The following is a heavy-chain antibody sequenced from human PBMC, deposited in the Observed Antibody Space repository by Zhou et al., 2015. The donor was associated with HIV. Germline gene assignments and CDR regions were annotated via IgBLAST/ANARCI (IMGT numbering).Heavy chain of an antibody. Sequence: QVQLVQSGAEVKKPGSSVKVSCKASGGTFSSYAISWVRQAPGQGLEWMGGIIPIFGTANYAQKFQGRVTITADESTSTAYMELSSLRSEDTAVYYCASDARSFWSGYTGHVLIFDYWGRGNPGHRLL. CDR3: ASDARSFWSGYTGHVLIFDY. CDR2: IIPIFGTA. J-gene: IGHJ4*02. D-gene: IGHD3-3*01. CDR1: GGTFSSYA. V-gene: IGHV1-69*01.